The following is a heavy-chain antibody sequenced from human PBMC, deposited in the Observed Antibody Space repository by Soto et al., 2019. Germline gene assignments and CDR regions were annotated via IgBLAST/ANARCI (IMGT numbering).Heavy chain of an antibody. CDR1: VFTHSNNY. CDR3: ARDLYSSGWYDDC. J-gene: IGHJ4*02. V-gene: IGHV3-66*01. CDR2: IYSGGST. D-gene: IGHD6-19*01. Sequence: PGVSLRLSCAPSVFTHSNNYMSCVPRAPGKGLEWVSVIYSGGSTYYADSVKGRFTISRDNSKNTLYLQMNSLRAEDTAVYYCARDLYSSGWYDDCWGQGSLVTVSS.